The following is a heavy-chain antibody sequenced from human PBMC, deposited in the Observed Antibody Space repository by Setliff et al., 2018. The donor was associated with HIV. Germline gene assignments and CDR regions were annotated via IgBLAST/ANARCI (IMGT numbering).Heavy chain of an antibody. CDR1: GFNFNTDW. CDR2: IFPGDSDT. J-gene: IGHJ6*03. CDR3: ASLRGDYVGQYYYYMDI. V-gene: IGHV5-51*01. Sequence: PGESLKISCTGSGFNFNTDWIVWVRQIPGKGLEWTGSIFPGDSDTRYSPSFQDQVTISVDKSISTAYLQWRSLKASDTAFYYCASLRGDYVGQYYYYMDIWGKGTTVTVSS. D-gene: IGHD4-17*01.